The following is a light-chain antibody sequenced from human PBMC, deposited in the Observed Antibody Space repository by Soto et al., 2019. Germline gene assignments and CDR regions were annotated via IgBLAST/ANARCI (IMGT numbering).Light chain of an antibody. CDR1: HSLLHSNGYNY. V-gene: IGKV2-28*01. CDR2: LGS. Sequence: DIVMTQSPLSLPVTPGEPASISCRSSHSLLHSNGYNYLDWYLQKPGQSPQLLIYLGSNRSSGVPDRFSGSGSGTDFTLKISRVEAEDVGVYYCMQALQTLSITFGQGTRLEI. J-gene: IGKJ5*01. CDR3: MQALQTLSIT.